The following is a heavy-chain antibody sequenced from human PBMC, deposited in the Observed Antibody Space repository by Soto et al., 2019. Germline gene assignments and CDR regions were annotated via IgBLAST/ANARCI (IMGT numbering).Heavy chain of an antibody. Sequence: PGGSLRLSCAASGFTFSTYAMTWVRQAPGRGLERVLSISGRGGTTYDAASVKGRFTISRDDSKNTLFLQMNSLRADDTAVYYCAKAGQWLPYYFDYWGPGILVTGLL. J-gene: IGHJ4*02. CDR3: AKAGQWLPYYFDY. CDR1: GFTFSTYA. V-gene: IGHV3-23*01. D-gene: IGHD6-19*01. CDR2: ISGRGGTT.